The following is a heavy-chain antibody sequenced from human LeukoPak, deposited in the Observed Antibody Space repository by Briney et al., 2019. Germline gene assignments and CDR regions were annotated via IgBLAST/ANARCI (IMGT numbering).Heavy chain of an antibody. D-gene: IGHD3-10*01. Sequence: GGSLRLSCAASGFTFSRYWMHWVRQARGKGLGWVSRINRDGSSTSYADSVKGRFPISRDNAKNTLYLQMNSLRAEDTAVYYCARAYYGSDKSGAFDIWGQGTMVTVSS. V-gene: IGHV3-74*01. CDR3: ARAYYGSDKSGAFDI. CDR2: INRDGSST. J-gene: IGHJ3*02. CDR1: GFTFSRYW.